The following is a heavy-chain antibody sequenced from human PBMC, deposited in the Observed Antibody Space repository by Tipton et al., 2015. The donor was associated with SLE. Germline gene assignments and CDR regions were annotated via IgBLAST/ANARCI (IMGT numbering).Heavy chain of an antibody. D-gene: IGHD3/OR15-3a*01. CDR1: GYTFTSYG. J-gene: IGHJ3*02. V-gene: IGHV1-18*01. Sequence: QSGAEVKKPAASVKGSCKASGYTFTSYGSSWVRQAPGQGLEWMGWISAYNGNTNYAQKLQGRVTMTTDTSTSTAHMELRSLRSDDTAVYYCAREGTGIHAFDIWGQGTMVTVSS. CDR2: ISAYNGNT. CDR3: AREGTGIHAFDI.